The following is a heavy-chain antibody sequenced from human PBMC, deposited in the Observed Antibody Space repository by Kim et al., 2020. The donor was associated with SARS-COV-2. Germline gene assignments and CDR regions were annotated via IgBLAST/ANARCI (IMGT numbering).Heavy chain of an antibody. V-gene: IGHV3-64D*06. D-gene: IGHD3-10*01. Sequence: GGSLRLSCSASGFTFSSYAMHWVRQAPGKGLEYVSAISSNGGSTYYADSVKGRFTISRDNSKNTLYLQMSSLRAEDTAVYYCVKDQEAGVRGPWYFDYWGQGTLVTVSS. CDR3: VKDQEAGVRGPWYFDY. CDR1: GFTFSSYA. CDR2: ISSNGGST. J-gene: IGHJ4*02.